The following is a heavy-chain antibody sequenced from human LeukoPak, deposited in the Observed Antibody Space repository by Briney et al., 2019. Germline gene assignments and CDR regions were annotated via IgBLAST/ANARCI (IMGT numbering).Heavy chain of an antibody. V-gene: IGHV5-51*01. Sequence: GESLKISCKGSGYSFSDYWIAWVRQLPGKGLEWMGIIYPGDSDTRYSPSFQGQVTISADKSICTAYLQWSSLKASDTAMYYCARGYYYFDYWGQGTLVTVSS. J-gene: IGHJ4*02. CDR1: GYSFSDYW. D-gene: IGHD5-18*01. CDR3: ARGYYYFDY. CDR2: IYPGDSDT.